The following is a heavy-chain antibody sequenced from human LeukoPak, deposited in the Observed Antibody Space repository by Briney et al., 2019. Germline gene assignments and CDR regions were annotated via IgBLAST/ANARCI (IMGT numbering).Heavy chain of an antibody. CDR2: IYYSGST. J-gene: IGHJ4*02. V-gene: IGHV4-30-4*01. CDR3: AIAGRGYSYGRAFAY. CDR1: GGSISSGDYY. Sequence: SETLSLTCTVSGGSISSGDYYWSWIRQPPGKGLEWIGYIYYSGSTYYNPSLKSRVTISVDTSKNQFSLKLSSVTAADTAVYYCAIAGRGYSYGRAFAYWGQGILVTVSS. D-gene: IGHD5-18*01.